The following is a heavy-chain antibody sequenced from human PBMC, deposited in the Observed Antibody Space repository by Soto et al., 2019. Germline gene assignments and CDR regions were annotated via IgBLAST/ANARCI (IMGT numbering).Heavy chain of an antibody. Sequence: QVQLQESGPGLVKPSQTLSLTCTVSGGSISSGGFYWSWIRQHPGKGLEWIGDISYNGNTYYNPSLMGRLIISVDTSKGQFSLKLSSVTAADTALDYCARDRGVGRHDFDFWGQGSLVTVSS. V-gene: IGHV4-31*03. CDR3: ARDRGVGRHDFDF. CDR2: ISYNGNT. CDR1: GGSISSGGFY. D-gene: IGHD3-10*01. J-gene: IGHJ4*02.